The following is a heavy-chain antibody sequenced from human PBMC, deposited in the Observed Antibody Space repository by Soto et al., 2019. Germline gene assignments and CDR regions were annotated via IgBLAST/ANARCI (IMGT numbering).Heavy chain of an antibody. CDR3: SGCSGGAGHQSYGMDV. V-gene: IGHV3-21*01. Sequence: EVHLVESGGGLVKPGGSLRLSCAVSGFTFSSCTMNWVRQAPGKGLEWVSSISPSTSHIYYADSVKGRFTISRDNAKNSLFLQMNSLRAEDTAVYYCSGCSGGAGHQSYGMDVWGQGTTVTVSS. J-gene: IGHJ6*02. CDR1: GFTFSSCT. D-gene: IGHD2-15*01. CDR2: ISPSTSHI.